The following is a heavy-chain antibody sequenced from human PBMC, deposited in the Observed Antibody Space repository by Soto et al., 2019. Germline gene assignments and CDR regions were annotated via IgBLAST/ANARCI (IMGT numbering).Heavy chain of an antibody. CDR2: INHSGTT. CDR3: ARAERTLVTSYGLDV. CDR1: GVSFIVFD. D-gene: IGHD2-21*02. J-gene: IGHJ6*01. V-gene: IGHV4-34*01. Sequence: SWTXAITCSFSGVSFIVFDCTLIRHPPGEGLEWIGEINHSGTTNFNPSLRSRLTLSLDSSKKHFSLKLTSMTAADAAVYYCARAERTLVTSYGLDVWGQGPTVTVYS.